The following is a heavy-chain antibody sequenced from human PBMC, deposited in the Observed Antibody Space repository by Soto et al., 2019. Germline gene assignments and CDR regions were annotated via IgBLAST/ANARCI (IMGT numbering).Heavy chain of an antibody. CDR1: GYSFSGYD. J-gene: IGHJ3*02. Sequence: QGKLVQSGLEVKKPGASVKVSCTASGYSFSGYDITWVRQAPGQGLEWLGWVSTSIRSTMSAEKLQGRLTMTTDTSTTTVYMELRGLTSDDTAVYYCARDSGAALYGEDALDIWGQGTMVSVSS. CDR3: ARDSGAALYGEDALDI. CDR2: VSTSIRST. D-gene: IGHD3-10*01. V-gene: IGHV1-18*04.